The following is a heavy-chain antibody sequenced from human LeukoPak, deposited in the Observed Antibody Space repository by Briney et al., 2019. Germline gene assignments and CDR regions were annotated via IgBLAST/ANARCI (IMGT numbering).Heavy chain of an antibody. D-gene: IGHD5-18*01. CDR3: ARGQLNQLWSGAPFDY. CDR1: SGSFSGYY. V-gene: IGHV4-34*01. J-gene: IGHJ4*02. Sequence: PSETLSLTCAVYSGSFSGYYWSWIRQPPGKGLEWIGEINHSGSTNYNPSLKSRVTISVDTSKNQFSPKLSSVTAADTAVYYCARGQLNQLWSGAPFDYWGQGTLVTVSS. CDR2: INHSGST.